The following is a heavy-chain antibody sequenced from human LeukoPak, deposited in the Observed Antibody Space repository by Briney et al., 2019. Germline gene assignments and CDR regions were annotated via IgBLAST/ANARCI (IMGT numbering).Heavy chain of an antibody. D-gene: IGHD3-22*01. J-gene: IGHJ4*02. CDR2: ISAYNGNT. V-gene: IGHV1-18*01. CDR1: GYTFTSYG. Sequence: ASVRVSCKASGYTFTSYGISWVRQAPGQGLEWMGWISAYNGNTNYAQKLQGRVTMTTDTSTSTAYMELRSLRSDDTAVYYCARVADNYYDSSGYYSAIDYWGQGTLVTVSS. CDR3: ARVADNYYDSSGYYSAIDY.